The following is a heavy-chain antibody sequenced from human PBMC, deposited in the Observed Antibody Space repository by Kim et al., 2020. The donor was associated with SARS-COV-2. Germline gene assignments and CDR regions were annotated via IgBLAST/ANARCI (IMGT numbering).Heavy chain of an antibody. Sequence: GGSLRLSCEASGFTFGRYAMSWARQAPGKGLEWVSTISDGGVRTHYADSVKGRFTISRDNSKSTLFLHMNSLRAEDTAVYYCEASVYWGQGSLVTVSS. CDR1: GFTFGRYA. J-gene: IGHJ4*02. V-gene: IGHV3-23*01. CDR2: ISDGGVRT. CDR3: EASVY.